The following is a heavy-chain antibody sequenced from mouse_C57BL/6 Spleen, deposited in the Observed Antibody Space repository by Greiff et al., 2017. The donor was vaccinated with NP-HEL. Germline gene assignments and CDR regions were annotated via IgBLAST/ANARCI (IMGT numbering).Heavy chain of an antibody. V-gene: IGHV1-72*01. D-gene: IGHD5-5*01. J-gene: IGHJ4*01. CDR3: ARWTHLPLYAMDY. CDR1: GYTFTSYW. Sequence: QVHVKQPGAELVKPGASVKLSCKASGYTFTSYWMHWVKQRPGRGLEWIGRIDPNSGGTKYNEEFKSKATLTVDKPSSTAYMQLSSLTSEDSAVYYCARWTHLPLYAMDYWGQGTSVTVSS. CDR2: IDPNSGGT.